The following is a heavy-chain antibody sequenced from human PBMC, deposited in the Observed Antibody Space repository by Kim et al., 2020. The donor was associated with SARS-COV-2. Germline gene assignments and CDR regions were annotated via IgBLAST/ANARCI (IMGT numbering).Heavy chain of an antibody. CDR2: IKSEGTGI. CDR3: ASDTVLYGLDV. J-gene: IGHJ6*02. V-gene: IGHV3-74*01. D-gene: IGHD4-4*01. Sequence: GGSLRLSCAASGFTVTNYWMHWVRQAPGKGLVWVSRIKSEGTGISYADSVKGRFTISRDNANNTLYLQMNNLRAEDTAVYYGASDTVLYGLDVWGQGTTVTVSS. CDR1: GFTVTNYW.